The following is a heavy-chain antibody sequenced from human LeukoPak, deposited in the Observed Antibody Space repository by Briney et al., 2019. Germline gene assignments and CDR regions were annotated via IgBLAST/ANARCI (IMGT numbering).Heavy chain of an antibody. CDR1: GGTFSSYA. D-gene: IGHD2-2*01. CDR3: ARDPPVGVVPAAQDY. V-gene: IGHV1-69*13. CDR2: IIPIFGTA. J-gene: IGHJ4*02. Sequence: SVKVSCKASGGTFSSYATSWVRQAPGQGLEWMGGIIPIFGTANYAQKFQGRVTITADESTSTAYMELSSLRSEDTAVYYCARDPPVGVVPAAQDYWGQGTLVTVSS.